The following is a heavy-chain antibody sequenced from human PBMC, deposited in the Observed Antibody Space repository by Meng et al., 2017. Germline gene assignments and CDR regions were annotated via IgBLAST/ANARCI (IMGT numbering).Heavy chain of an antibody. CDR3: LDEAPRSDY. CDR2: ISGDGSIT. Sequence: VRLVDSGGGLVQPVWSLRLSCAASGFTFNNYWMHWVRQVPGKGLVWVSRISGDGSITNYADSVKGRFTISRDNAKNTLYLQMNSLRPEDTAVYYCLDEAPRSDYWGQGSLVTVSS. CDR1: GFTFNNYW. D-gene: IGHD1-1*01. V-gene: IGHV3-74*01. J-gene: IGHJ4*02.